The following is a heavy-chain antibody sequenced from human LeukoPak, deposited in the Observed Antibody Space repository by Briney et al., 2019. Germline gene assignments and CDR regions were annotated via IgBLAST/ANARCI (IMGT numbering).Heavy chain of an antibody. V-gene: IGHV1-69*13. Sequence: ASVKVSCKASGYTFTSYGISWVRQASGQGLEWMGGIIPLFGTANYAQKFLGRVIITADESTSTTYMYLSSLKSEDTAVYYCAREWAGYGSGSYYYYWGQGTLVTVSS. CDR1: GYTFTSYG. CDR3: AREWAGYGSGSYYYY. J-gene: IGHJ4*02. D-gene: IGHD3-10*01. CDR2: IIPLFGTA.